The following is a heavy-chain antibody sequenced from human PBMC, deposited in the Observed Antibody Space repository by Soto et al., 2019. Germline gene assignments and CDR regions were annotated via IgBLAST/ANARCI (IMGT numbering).Heavy chain of an antibody. Sequence: GGSLRLSCAASGFTFSSYGMHWVRQAPGKGLEWVAVISYDGSNKYYADSVKGRFTISRDNSKNTLYLQMNSLRAEDTAVYYCAKVPYGDYVGYWGQGTLVTVSS. CDR3: AKVPYGDYVGY. CDR1: GFTFSSYG. V-gene: IGHV3-30*18. CDR2: ISYDGSNK. D-gene: IGHD4-17*01. J-gene: IGHJ4*02.